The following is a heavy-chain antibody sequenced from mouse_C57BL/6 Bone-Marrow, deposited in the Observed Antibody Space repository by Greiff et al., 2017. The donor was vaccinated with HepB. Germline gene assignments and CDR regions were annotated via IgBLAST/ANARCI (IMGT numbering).Heavy chain of an antibody. J-gene: IGHJ3*01. CDR1: GIAFSRYW. D-gene: IGHD1-1*01. CDR2: INPDSSTI. CDR3: ARRARYYGSFAY. V-gene: IGHV4-1*01. Sequence: EVMLVESGGGLVQPGGSLKLSCAASGIAFSRYWMSWVRRAPGKGLEWIGEINPDSSTINYAPSLKDKFIISRDKAKNTLYLQMSKVRSEDTALYYCARRARYYGSFAYWGQGTLVTVSA.